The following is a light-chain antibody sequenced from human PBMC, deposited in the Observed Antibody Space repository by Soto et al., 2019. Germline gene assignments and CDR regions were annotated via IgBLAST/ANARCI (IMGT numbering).Light chain of an antibody. V-gene: IGKV1-33*01. Sequence: DIQMTQSTSSLSASVGDRVTIACHSSHDVGWNLNWFQQKPGEVPKLLIYDAFNLERGVPSRFSGSGSGTDFTLTIISLQPEYVATYYCQQYSSILSFGGGTEIDLK. CDR3: QQYSSILS. J-gene: IGKJ4*01. CDR2: DAF. CDR1: HDVGWN.